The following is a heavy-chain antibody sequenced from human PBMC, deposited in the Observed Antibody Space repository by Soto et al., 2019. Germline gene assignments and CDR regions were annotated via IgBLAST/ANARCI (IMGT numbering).Heavy chain of an antibody. D-gene: IGHD3-10*01. J-gene: IGHJ4*02. CDR1: GGSISSYY. CDR3: ARYYGGYSDY. CDR2: IYSSGST. V-gene: IGHV4-59*01. Sequence: PSETLSLTCTVSGGSISSYYWSWIRQPPGKGLEWIGYIYSSGSTNYNPSLKSRVTISVDTSKNQISLKLSSVSAADTAVYYCARYYGGYSDYWGQGTLVTVSS.